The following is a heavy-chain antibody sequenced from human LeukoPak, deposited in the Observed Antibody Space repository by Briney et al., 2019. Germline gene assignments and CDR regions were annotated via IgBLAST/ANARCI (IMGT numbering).Heavy chain of an antibody. J-gene: IGHJ4*01. CDR2: ISGYNDNT. V-gene: IGHV1-18*01. D-gene: IGHD6-25*01. CDR3: ARVHRPYNIGLMDY. CDR1: GFTFRDYA. Sequence: ASVRVSCKTSGFTFRDYAIGWVRHVPGQGLEWMGWISGYNDNTNFAQRLQDRISMATDTSTDTAYMTLRSLRSDDTAVYFCARVHRPYNIGLMDYXXXGTQITVSS.